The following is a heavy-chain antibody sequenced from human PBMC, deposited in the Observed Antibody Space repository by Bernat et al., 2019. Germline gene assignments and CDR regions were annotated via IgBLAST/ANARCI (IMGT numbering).Heavy chain of an antibody. CDR2: ISSSSSTI. J-gene: IGHJ4*02. D-gene: IGHD6-13*01. CDR3: AREEFSYIAGAGTVDY. CDR1: GFTFSSYS. V-gene: IGHV3-48*01. Sequence: EVQLVESGGGLVQPGGSLRLSCAASGFTFSSYSMNWVRQAPGKGLEWVSYISSSSSTIYYADSVKGRFTISRDNAKNSLYLQMNSLRAEDTAVYYCAREEFSYIAGAGTVDYWGQGTLVTVSS.